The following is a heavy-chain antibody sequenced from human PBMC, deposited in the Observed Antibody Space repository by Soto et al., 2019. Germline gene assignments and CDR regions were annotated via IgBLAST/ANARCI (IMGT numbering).Heavy chain of an antibody. CDR1: GFTFSDYA. CDR3: AKGGRQWLVTSDFNY. V-gene: IGHV3-30*18. CDR2: VSHDGSNT. J-gene: IGHJ4*02. Sequence: VHLVESGGGVVQPGRSLRLSCAASGFTFSDYAMHWVRQAPGKGLEWVAVVSHDGSNTNYADSVKGRFTISRDSSKNTVSLEMTSLRAEYTAVYYCAKGGRQWLVTSDFNYWGQGALVTVSS. D-gene: IGHD6-19*01.